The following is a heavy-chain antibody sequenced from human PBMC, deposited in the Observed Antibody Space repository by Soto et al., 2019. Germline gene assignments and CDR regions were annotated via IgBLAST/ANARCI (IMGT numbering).Heavy chain of an antibody. CDR2: VSAYNGNT. D-gene: IGHD1-7*01. V-gene: IGHV1-18*01. CDR1: DYTFSNYA. CDR3: ASPSRYYCNYIKY. Sequence: QVQLVQSGAAVKKPGPSVKVSCKASDYTFSNYAITWVRQAPGQGLEWMGWVSAYNGNTNYAQKFKGRVTMTTDTSTSTASKDIRCLRHDESAVYFCASPSRYYCNYIKYRGQGTL. J-gene: IGHJ4*02.